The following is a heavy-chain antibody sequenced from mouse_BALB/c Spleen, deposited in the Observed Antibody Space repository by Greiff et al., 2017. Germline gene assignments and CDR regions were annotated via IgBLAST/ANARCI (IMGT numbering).Heavy chain of an antibody. D-gene: IGHD2-2*01. J-gene: IGHJ3*01. CDR3: ARERGYGYDGAWFAY. CDR1: GFSLTSYG. V-gene: IGHV2-9*02. Sequence: VMLVESGPGLVAPSQSLSITCTVSGFSLTSYGVHWVRQPPGKGLEWLGVIWAGGSTNYNSALMSRLSISKDNSKSQVFLKMNSLQTDDTAMYYCARERGYGYDGAWFAYWGQGTLVTVSA. CDR2: IWAGGST.